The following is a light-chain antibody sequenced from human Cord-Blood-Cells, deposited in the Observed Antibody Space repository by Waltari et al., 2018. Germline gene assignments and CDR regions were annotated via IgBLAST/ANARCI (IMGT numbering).Light chain of an antibody. J-gene: IGLJ3*02. CDR2: GNN. CDR1: SSNIGSNY. V-gene: IGLV1-47*01. CDR3: AAWDDSLSGPV. Sequence: QSVLTQPPSASGTPGQRVTISCSGSSSNIGSNYVYWYQQLPGTAPKLLILGNNRRPSGVPDRFSGSKSGTSASLAISGLRSEDEADYYCAAWDDSLSGPVFGGGTKLTVL.